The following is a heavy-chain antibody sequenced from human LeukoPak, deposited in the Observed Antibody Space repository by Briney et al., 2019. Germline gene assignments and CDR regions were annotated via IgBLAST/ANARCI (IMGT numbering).Heavy chain of an antibody. CDR2: IYYSGST. Sequence: PWETLSLTCTVSGGSISSKSHYWGWIRQPPGKGLEWIGSIYYSGSTWYNPSLESRVSISVDTSKNQFSLKVTSVTAADTAVYFCARYEANCSGGRCYSAWYFDLWGRGTLVTVSS. V-gene: IGHV4-39*01. D-gene: IGHD2-15*01. CDR3: ARYEANCSGGRCYSAWYFDL. J-gene: IGHJ2*01. CDR1: GGSISSKSHY.